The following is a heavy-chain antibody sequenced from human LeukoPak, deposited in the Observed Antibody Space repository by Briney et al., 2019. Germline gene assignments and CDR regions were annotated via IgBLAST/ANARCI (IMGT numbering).Heavy chain of an antibody. CDR1: GDSISSSSSY. D-gene: IGHD6-25*01. CDR3: VRLAALRGFYYYMDV. J-gene: IGHJ6*03. V-gene: IGHV4-39*07. Sequence: PSETLSLTCSVSGDSISSSSSYWGWIRQPPGKGLEWIGSIYYSGSTYYNPSLKSRVTISVDTSKNQFSLKLSSVTAADTAVYYCVRLAALRGFYYYMDVWGKGTAVTVSS. CDR2: IYYSGST.